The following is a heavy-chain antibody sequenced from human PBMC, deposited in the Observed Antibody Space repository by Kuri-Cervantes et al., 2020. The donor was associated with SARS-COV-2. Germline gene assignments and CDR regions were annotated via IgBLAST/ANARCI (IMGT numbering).Heavy chain of an antibody. CDR1: GFTFSDYY. J-gene: IGHJ6*02. V-gene: IGHV3-11*05. CDR2: ISSSSSYT. D-gene: IGHD3-3*01. Sequence: GGSLRLSCAASGFTFSDYYMSWIRQAPGKGLEWVSYISSSSSYTNYADSVKGRFTISRDNAKNSLYLQMNSLRAEDTAVYYCARDSRTGGRFGVVIRHYGMDVWGQGTTVTVSS. CDR3: ARDSRTGGRFGVVIRHYGMDV.